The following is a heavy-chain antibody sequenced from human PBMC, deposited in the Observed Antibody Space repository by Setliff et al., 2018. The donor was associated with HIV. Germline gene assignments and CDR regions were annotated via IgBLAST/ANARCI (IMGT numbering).Heavy chain of an antibody. V-gene: IGHV4-39*02. Sequence: PSETLSLTCIVSGGSISGSSYYWGWLRQSPGKGLEWIGNMYYSGSTYYNPSLKSRVTISVDTSKNHLSLKLTSVTAADTGLYYCVFCLRFSPFDNWGQGTLVTVSS. J-gene: IGHJ4*02. CDR1: GGSISGSSYY. CDR2: MYYSGST. CDR3: VFCLRFSPFDN. D-gene: IGHD5-12*01.